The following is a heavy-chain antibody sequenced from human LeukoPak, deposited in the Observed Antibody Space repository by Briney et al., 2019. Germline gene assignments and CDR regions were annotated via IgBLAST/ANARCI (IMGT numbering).Heavy chain of an antibody. V-gene: IGHV3-23*01. CDR2: IGGSGGNT. J-gene: IGHJ4*02. CDR3: AKDRGYDYLYDFDS. Sequence: GGSLRLSCAASGFTFSSYWMSWVRQAPGKGLEWVSTIGGSGGNTNYADSVRGRFTISRDNSKNTLYLQMNSLRAEDTAIYYCAKDRGYDYLYDFDSWGQGTLVTVSS. CDR1: GFTFSSYW. D-gene: IGHD5-12*01.